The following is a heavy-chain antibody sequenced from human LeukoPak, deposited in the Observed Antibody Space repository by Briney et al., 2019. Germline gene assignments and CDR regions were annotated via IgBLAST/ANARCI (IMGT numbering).Heavy chain of an antibody. CDR3: AREDITMVRGVLNWFDP. CDR1: GGSISSYY. Sequence: SETLSLTCTVSGGSISSYYWSWIRQPPGKGLEWIGYIYYSGSTNYNPSLKSRVTISVDTSKNQFSLKLSSVTAADTAVYYCAREDITMVRGVLNWFDPWGQGTLVTVSS. CDR2: IYYSGST. V-gene: IGHV4-59*12. J-gene: IGHJ5*02. D-gene: IGHD3-10*01.